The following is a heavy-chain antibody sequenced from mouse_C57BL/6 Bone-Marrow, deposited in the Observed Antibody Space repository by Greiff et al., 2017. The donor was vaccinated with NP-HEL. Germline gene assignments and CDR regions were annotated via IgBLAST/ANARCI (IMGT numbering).Heavy chain of an antibody. J-gene: IGHJ1*03. CDR2: INPYNGGT. CDR1: GYTFTDYY. CDR3: ARVGCGYWYFDV. V-gene: IGHV1-19*01. Sequence: EVQLQQSGPVLVKPGASVKMSCKASGYTFTDYYMNWVKQSHGKSLEWIGVINPYNGGTSYNQKFKGKATLTVDKSSSTAYMELHSLTSEDSAVYYCARVGCGYWYFDVWGKGTTVTVSS. D-gene: IGHD2-14*01.